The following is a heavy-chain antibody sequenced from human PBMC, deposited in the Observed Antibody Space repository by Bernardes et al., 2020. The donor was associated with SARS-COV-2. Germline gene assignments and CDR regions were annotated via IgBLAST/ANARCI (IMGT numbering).Heavy chain of an antibody. V-gene: IGHV3-74*01. CDR1: GFAFASYV. J-gene: IGHJ4*02. D-gene: IGHD1-7*01. CDR3: TTDLNYIFFEF. CDR2: ISHDGTVL. Sequence: GGSLRLSCAASGFAFASYVMHWVRQAPGKGLEWVSRISHDGTVLSYADSVKGRFTVSRDNAKNTLSLQMNSLTPEDTAVYYCTTDLNYIFFEFWGQGSLVTVSS.